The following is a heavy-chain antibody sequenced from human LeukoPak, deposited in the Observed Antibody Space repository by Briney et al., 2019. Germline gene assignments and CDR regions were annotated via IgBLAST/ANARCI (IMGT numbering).Heavy chain of an antibody. CDR2: ISGFNGNT. Sequence: ASVKVSCKASGYTFTSYRISWVRQAPGQGLEWMGWISGFNGNTNYAQKFQGRVTMTTDTSTSTAYMDLRSLRSDDTAVYYCARDGYCSSTGCYANAFDIWGQGTMVTVSS. D-gene: IGHD2-2*03. V-gene: IGHV1-18*01. CDR1: GYTFTSYR. CDR3: ARDGYCSSTGCYANAFDI. J-gene: IGHJ3*02.